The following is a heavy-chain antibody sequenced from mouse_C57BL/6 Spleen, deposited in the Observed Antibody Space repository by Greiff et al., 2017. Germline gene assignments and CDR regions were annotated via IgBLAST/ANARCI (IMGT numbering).Heavy chain of an antibody. J-gene: IGHJ4*01. D-gene: IGHD3-2*02. V-gene: IGHV1-69*01. CDR1: GYTFPSYW. Sequence: QVQLQQPGAELVMPGASVKLSCKASGYTFPSYWMHWVKQRPGQGLEWIGEIDPSDSYTNYNQKFKGKSTLTVDTSSSTAYMQLSSLTSEDSAVYYCARREQLRLRGYYAMDYWGQGTSVTVSS. CDR2: IDPSDSYT. CDR3: ARREQLRLRGYYAMDY.